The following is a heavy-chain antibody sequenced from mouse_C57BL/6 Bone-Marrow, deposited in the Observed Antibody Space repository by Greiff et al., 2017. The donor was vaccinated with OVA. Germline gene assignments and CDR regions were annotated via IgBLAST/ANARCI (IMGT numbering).Heavy chain of an antibody. Sequence: VQLQQSGAELVRPGASVQLSCTASGFNIKDDYMHWVKQRPEQGLEWIGWIDPENGDTEYASKFQGKATITADTSSNTAYLQLSSLTSEDTAVYYCTTFYGSYWYFDVWGTGTTVTVSS. CDR1: GFNIKDDY. CDR3: TTFYGSYWYFDV. J-gene: IGHJ1*03. CDR2: IDPENGDT. D-gene: IGHD1-1*01. V-gene: IGHV14-4*01.